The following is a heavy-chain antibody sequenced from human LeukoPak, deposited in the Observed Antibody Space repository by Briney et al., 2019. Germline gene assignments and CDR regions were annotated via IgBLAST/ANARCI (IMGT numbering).Heavy chain of an antibody. D-gene: IGHD6-6*01. V-gene: IGHV4-30-2*01. J-gene: IGHJ4*02. Sequence: SQTLSLTCTVSGGSISSGGYYWSWIRQPPGKGLEWIGYIYHSGSTYYNPSLKSRVTISVDRSKNQFSLKLSSVTAADTAVYYCARVGAARHTDYWGQGTLVTVSS. CDR1: GGSISSGGYY. CDR2: IYHSGST. CDR3: ARVGAARHTDY.